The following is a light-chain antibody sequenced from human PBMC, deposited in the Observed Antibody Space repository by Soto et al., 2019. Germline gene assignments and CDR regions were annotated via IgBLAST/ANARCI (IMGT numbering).Light chain of an antibody. Sequence: VIRQSPATLPVSPGERATLSCRASQSVGSRSLAWYQQKPGQAPRVLLYGTSERATGIPDRFSGSGSGTEFTLTISRLEPEDFAVYFCQQYGSSPTFGQGTKVDIK. V-gene: IGKV3-20*01. CDR1: QSVGSRS. CDR3: QQYGSSPT. J-gene: IGKJ1*01. CDR2: GTS.